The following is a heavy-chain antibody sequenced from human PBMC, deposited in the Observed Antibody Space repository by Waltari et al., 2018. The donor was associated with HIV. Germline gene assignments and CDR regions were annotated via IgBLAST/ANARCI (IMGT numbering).Heavy chain of an antibody. CDR1: GFTFSSYW. V-gene: IGHV3-7*01. CDR3: ARDRHYDILTGSYFDY. J-gene: IGHJ4*02. D-gene: IGHD3-9*01. CDR2: IKQDGSEK. Sequence: EVQLVESGGGLVQPGGSLRPSCAASGFTFSSYWMSWVRQAPGKGLEWVANIKQDGSEKYYVDSVKGRFTISRDNAKNSLYLQMNSLRAEDTAVYYCARDRHYDILTGSYFDYWGQGTLVTVSS.